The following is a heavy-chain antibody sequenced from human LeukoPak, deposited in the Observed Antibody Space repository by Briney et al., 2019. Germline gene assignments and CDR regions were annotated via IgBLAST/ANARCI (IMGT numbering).Heavy chain of an antibody. V-gene: IGHV3-23*01. D-gene: IGHD2-15*01. J-gene: IGHJ6*02. Sequence: GGSLRLSCAASGFTFSSYAMSWVRQAPGKGLEWGSAISGSGGSTYYADSVKGRFTISRDNSKNTLYLQMNSLRAEDTAVYYCAKDQIVVTPSYGMDVWGQGTTVTVSS. CDR2: ISGSGGST. CDR3: AKDQIVVTPSYGMDV. CDR1: GFTFSSYA.